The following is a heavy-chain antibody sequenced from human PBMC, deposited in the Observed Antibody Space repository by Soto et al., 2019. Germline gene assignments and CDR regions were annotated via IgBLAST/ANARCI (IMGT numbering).Heavy chain of an antibody. J-gene: IGHJ4*02. D-gene: IGHD6-19*01. CDR3: VASTGWIFDH. V-gene: IGHV3-7*03. CDR2: ISQDGSVK. Sequence: EVVLVESGGGLVQPGGSLRLSCATSGFTFNTHWMTWVRQAPGKGLEWVASISQDGSVKDYVESLRDRFTNSRDDIKKSVYLQMNTRRADDTAVYYCVASTGWIFDHWGQGTLVSVSS. CDR1: GFTFNTHW.